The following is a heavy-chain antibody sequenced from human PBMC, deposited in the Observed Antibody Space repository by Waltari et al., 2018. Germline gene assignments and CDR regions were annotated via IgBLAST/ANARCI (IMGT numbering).Heavy chain of an antibody. J-gene: IGHJ4*02. CDR2: IYYSGGT. CDR1: GGSISSYY. V-gene: IGHV4-59*01. Sequence: QVQLQESGPGLVKPSETLSLTCTVSGGSISSYYWSWIRQPPGKGLEWIGYIYYSGGTNYNPSLKSRVTISVDTSKNQFSLKLSSVTAADTAVYYCARGGVYGDSRPYYFDYWGQGTLVTVSS. CDR3: ARGGVYGDSRPYYFDY. D-gene: IGHD4-17*01.